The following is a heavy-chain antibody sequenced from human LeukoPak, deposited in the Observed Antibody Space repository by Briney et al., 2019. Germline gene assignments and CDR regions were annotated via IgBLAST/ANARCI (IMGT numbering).Heavy chain of an antibody. D-gene: IGHD3-22*01. CDR2: INHSGST. Sequence: QASETLSLTCAVYGGSFSGYYWSWIRQPPGKGLEWIGEINHSGSTNYNPSLKSRVTISVDTSKNQFSLKLSSVTAADTAVYYCARGPHGNYYDSSGYFDYWGQGTLVTVSS. CDR1: GGSFSGYY. J-gene: IGHJ4*02. CDR3: ARGPHGNYYDSSGYFDY. V-gene: IGHV4-34*01.